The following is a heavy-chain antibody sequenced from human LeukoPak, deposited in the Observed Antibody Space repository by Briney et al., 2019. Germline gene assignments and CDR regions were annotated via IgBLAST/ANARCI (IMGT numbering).Heavy chain of an antibody. Sequence: ASVKVSCKASGYTFTSYYMHWVRQAPGQGLEWMGLINPTGGSTGYAQKFQGRATMTRDMSTSTDYMELSSLRSEDTAVYYCARGDDYNSYFEYWGQGTLVTVSS. V-gene: IGHV1-46*01. CDR2: INPTGGST. CDR3: ARGDDYNSYFEY. CDR1: GYTFTSYY. J-gene: IGHJ4*02. D-gene: IGHD5-24*01.